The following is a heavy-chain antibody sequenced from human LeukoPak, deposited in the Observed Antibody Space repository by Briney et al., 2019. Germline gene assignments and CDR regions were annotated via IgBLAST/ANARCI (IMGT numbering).Heavy chain of an antibody. V-gene: IGHV1-2*06. CDR2: INPNGGGT. D-gene: IGHD1-14*01. CDR1: GYTFTTHD. J-gene: IGHJ4*02. Sequence: ASVKVSCKASGYTFTTHDINWVRQAPGQGLEWMGRINPNGGGTNYAQKFQGRVTMTRDTSISTAYMELSRLRSDDTAVYYCARARSANLVLLDYWGQGTLVTVSS. CDR3: ARARSANLVLLDY.